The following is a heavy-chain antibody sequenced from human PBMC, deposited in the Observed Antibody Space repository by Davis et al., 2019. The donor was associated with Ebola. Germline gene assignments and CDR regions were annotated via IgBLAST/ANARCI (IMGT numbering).Heavy chain of an antibody. J-gene: IGHJ6*02. V-gene: IGHV5-51*01. CDR2: IYPGDSDT. CDR1: GYSFTSYW. Sequence: GRSLKISCKGSGYSFTSYWIGWVRQMPGKGLEWMGIIYPGDSDTRYSPSFQGQVTISADKSISTAYLQWSSLKASDTAMYFCARHFVGKLFGMDVWGQGTTVTVSS. CDR3: ARHFVGKLFGMDV. D-gene: IGHD3-3*01.